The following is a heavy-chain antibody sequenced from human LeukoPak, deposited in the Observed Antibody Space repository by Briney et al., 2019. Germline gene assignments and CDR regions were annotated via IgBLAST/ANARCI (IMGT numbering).Heavy chain of an antibody. CDR3: ARAPSYSSGWYFDY. CDR2: ISYDGSNK. Sequence: PGGSLRLSCAASGFTFSSYAMHWVRQAPGKGLEWVAVISYDGSNKYYADSVKDRFTISRDNSKNTLYLQMNSLRAEDTAVYYCARAPSYSSGWYFDYWGQGTLVTVSS. CDR1: GFTFSSYA. V-gene: IGHV3-30*04. J-gene: IGHJ4*02. D-gene: IGHD6-19*01.